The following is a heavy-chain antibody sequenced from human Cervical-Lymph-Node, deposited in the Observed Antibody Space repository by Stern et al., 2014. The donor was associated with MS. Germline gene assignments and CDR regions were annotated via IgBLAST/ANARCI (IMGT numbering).Heavy chain of an antibody. D-gene: IGHD1-7*01. J-gene: IGHJ6*02. CDR2: MNPNSGHT. Sequence: VQLEESGAEVKKPGASVKVSCKASGYSFTNYDINWVRQAPGQGLEWMGWMNPNSGHTGLKPKFQGRVTMTRNTSMSTAYMQMSSLTSEDTAVYYCVREDRNFHYYGMDVWGQGTTLIVSS. V-gene: IGHV1-8*01. CDR1: GYSFTNYD. CDR3: VREDRNFHYYGMDV.